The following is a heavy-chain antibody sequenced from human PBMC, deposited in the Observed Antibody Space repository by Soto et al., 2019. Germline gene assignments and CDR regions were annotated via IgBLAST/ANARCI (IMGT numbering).Heavy chain of an antibody. J-gene: IGHJ6*02. CDR1: GFTFSTYS. D-gene: IGHD1-26*01. V-gene: IGHV3-48*01. CDR3: AREDSGQLPGDHYYGMDV. CDR2: ITSTSSAR. Sequence: EVQLVESGGALVQPGASLRLSCAASGFTFSTYSMNWVRQAPGKGLEWVSYITSTSSARYYADSVKGRFTISRDNPKNSLYLQINSLRAEDTAVYYCAREDSGQLPGDHYYGMDVWGQGTTVTVSS.